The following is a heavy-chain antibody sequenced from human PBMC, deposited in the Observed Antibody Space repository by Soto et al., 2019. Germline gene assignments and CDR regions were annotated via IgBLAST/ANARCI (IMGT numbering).Heavy chain of an antibody. J-gene: IGHJ4*02. Sequence: LRRSCVDSGCVVSNNGMHWVRQTPGKGLEWVAFMSYDGSDTFYADSVKGRFTISRDNSKNTLFLHMSNLRAEDTAMYYCTIVRVADSALDHWGQGTLVTVSS. D-gene: IGHD3-10*02. CDR2: MSYDGSDT. V-gene: IGHV3-30*03. CDR1: GCVVSNNG. CDR3: TIVRVADSALDH.